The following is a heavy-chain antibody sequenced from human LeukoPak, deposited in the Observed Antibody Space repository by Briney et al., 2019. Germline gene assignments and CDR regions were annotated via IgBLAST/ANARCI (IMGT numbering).Heavy chain of an antibody. CDR1: GFTFSAYS. CDR2: IWYDGSNK. V-gene: IGHV3-33*08. CDR3: ARDSRDSSGWRGPLVY. J-gene: IGHJ4*02. Sequence: GGSLRLSCAASGFTFSAYSMNWVRQAPGKGLEWVSVIWYDGSNKYYADSVKGRFTISRDNSKNTLYLQMNSLRAEDTAVYYCARDSRDSSGWRGPLVYWGQGTLVTVSS. D-gene: IGHD6-19*01.